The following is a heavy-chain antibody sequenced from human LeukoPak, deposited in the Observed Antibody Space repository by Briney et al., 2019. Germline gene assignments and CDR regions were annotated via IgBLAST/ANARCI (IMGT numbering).Heavy chain of an antibody. J-gene: IGHJ4*02. Sequence: PSETLSLTCTVAGGSISSYYWSWIRQPPGKGLEWIGYIFYSGSTNYDPSLKSRVTISVDTSKNQISLKLSSVTAADTAVYYCARERTSGYSYYFDYWGQGTLVTVCS. V-gene: IGHV4-59*01. CDR1: GGSISSYY. CDR3: ARERTSGYSYYFDY. D-gene: IGHD3-22*01. CDR2: IFYSGST.